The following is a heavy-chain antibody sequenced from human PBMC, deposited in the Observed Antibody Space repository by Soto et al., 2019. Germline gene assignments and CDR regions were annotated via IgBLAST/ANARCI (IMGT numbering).Heavy chain of an antibody. CDR3: ATFCSGGSCYTDAFDI. CDR1: GGSVSSGSYY. D-gene: IGHD2-15*01. J-gene: IGHJ3*02. V-gene: IGHV4-61*01. Sequence: SETLSLTCNVSGGSVSSGSYYWSWIRQPPGKGLEWIGYIYYSGSTNYNPSLKSRVTISVDTSKNQFSLKLSSVTAADTAVYYCATFCSGGSCYTDAFDIWGQGTMVTVSS. CDR2: IYYSGST.